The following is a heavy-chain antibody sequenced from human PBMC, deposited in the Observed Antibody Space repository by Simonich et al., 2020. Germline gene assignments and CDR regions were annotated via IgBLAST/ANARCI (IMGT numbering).Heavy chain of an antibody. D-gene: IGHD7-27*01. J-gene: IGHJ6*03. CDR1: GFTFSSYW. CDR2: IKQDGSEK. V-gene: IGHV3-7*01. Sequence: EVQLVESGGGLVHPGGSLRLSCAASGFTFSSYWMSWVRQAPGKGLAWVANIKQDGSEKYYGDSVKGRFTSARDNAKNSLYLQMNSLSAEDTAVYYCARDGLGTAYYYYMDVWGKGTTVTVS. CDR3: ARDGLGTAYYYYMDV.